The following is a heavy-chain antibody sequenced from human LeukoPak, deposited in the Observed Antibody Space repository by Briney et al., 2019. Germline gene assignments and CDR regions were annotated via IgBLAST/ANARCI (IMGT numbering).Heavy chain of an antibody. CDR2: IHHSGIT. D-gene: IGHD1-14*01. CDR1: VYSISSGYY. J-gene: IGHJ4*02. CDR3: ARDLYDDNRCFDF. Sequence: SETLSLTCTVSVYSISSGYYWGWIRQPPGKGLEWIGSIHHSGITYYNPSLKSRVTISVDTSKNQFSLRVDSVTAADTAVYYCARDLYDDNRCFDFWGQGILVTVSS. V-gene: IGHV4-38-2*02.